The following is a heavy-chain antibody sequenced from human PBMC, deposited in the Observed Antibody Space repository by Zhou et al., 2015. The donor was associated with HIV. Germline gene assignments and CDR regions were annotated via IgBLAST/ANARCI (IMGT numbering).Heavy chain of an antibody. CDR3: ARSAGPIIVLIGARLAGRDYYMDV. CDR2: IVPTFGSP. D-gene: IGHD2-15*01. J-gene: IGHJ6*03. Sequence: QLVQSGAEVKKPGSSVKVSCNTSGGTLMRHAISWVQQAPGQGLEWMGGIVPTFGSPNYAQKFQGRLTITADESSTTVNMELSSLRSEDTAVYYCARSAGPIIVLIGARLAGRDYYMDVWGKGTTVIVS. V-gene: IGHV1-69*01. CDR1: GGTLMRHA.